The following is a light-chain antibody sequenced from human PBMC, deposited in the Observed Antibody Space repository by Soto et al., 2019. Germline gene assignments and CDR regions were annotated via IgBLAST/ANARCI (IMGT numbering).Light chain of an antibody. J-gene: IGKJ3*01. V-gene: IGKV3-20*01. CDR3: LQYGSSPLFT. Sequence: EIVLMQSPGTLSLSPGERATLSCRASQTVSSTYLAWYQQKPGQAPRLLIFGASIRATGIPDRFSGSGSGTDFTLTINSLEPEDFAVYYCLQYGSSPLFTFGPGTKVDIK. CDR1: QTVSSTY. CDR2: GAS.